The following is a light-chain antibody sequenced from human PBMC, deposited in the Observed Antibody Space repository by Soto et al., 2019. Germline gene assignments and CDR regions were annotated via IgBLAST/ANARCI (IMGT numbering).Light chain of an antibody. CDR3: QQYGSSIT. V-gene: IGKV3-20*01. CDR2: GTS. Sequence: ETVMTQSPATLSVSPGERATLSFRASQSVNSNLAWYQQKLGQAPRLLIYGTSSRATGIPDRFSGSGSGTDFTLTISRLEPEDFAVFYCQQYGSSITFGQGTKVDIK. J-gene: IGKJ1*01. CDR1: QSVNSN.